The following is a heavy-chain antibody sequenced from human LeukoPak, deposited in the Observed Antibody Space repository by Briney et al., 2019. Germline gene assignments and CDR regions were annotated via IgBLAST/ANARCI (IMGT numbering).Heavy chain of an antibody. CDR1: GGSISSHY. CDR3: ARDLSPLGGLYYFDY. CDR2: VYYTGNT. J-gene: IGHJ4*02. D-gene: IGHD3-10*01. V-gene: IGHV4-59*11. Sequence: SETLSLTCTVSGGSISSHYWIWIRQPPGKGLEWIGYVYYTGNTNYNPSLKSRVTISIDTSKNQFSLKLTSVTAADTAVYYCARDLSPLGGLYYFDYWGQGTLVTVSS.